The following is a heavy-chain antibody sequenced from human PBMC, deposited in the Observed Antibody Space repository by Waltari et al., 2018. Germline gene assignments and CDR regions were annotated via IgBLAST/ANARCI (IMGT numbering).Heavy chain of an antibody. CDR3: ARDGSY. Sequence: EVQLVESGGGLVKPGGSLRLSCSGSGFTFSNYSMNWVRQAPGKGLEWVSSISSRSTYIDYTDSVKGRFTISRDNAKNSLYLQMNSLRAEDTAVYYCARDGSYWGQGTLVTVSS. CDR1: GFTFSNYS. J-gene: IGHJ4*02. V-gene: IGHV3-21*01. CDR2: ISSRSTYI.